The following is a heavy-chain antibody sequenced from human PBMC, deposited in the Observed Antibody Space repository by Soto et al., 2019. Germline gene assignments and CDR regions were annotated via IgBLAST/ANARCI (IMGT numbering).Heavy chain of an antibody. CDR1: GFTFSDYY. Sequence: GGSLRLSCAASGFTFSDYYMSWIRQAPGKGLEWVSYISSSGSTIYYADSVKGRFTISRDNAKNSLYLQMNSLRAEDTAVYYCARALVLRYFDWLPSGIPYFDYWGQGTLVTVSS. V-gene: IGHV3-11*01. CDR3: ARALVLRYFDWLPSGIPYFDY. D-gene: IGHD3-9*01. J-gene: IGHJ4*02. CDR2: ISSSGSTI.